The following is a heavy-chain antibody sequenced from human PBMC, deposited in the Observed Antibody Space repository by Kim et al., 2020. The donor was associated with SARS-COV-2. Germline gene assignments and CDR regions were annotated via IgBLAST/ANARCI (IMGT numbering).Heavy chain of an antibody. CDR1: GASISEFY. V-gene: IGHV4-59*01. CDR2: MYYSGLT. Sequence: SETLSLTCAVSGASISEFYWRWIRQTPGKGLEWIGYMYYSGLTDYNPSLKSRVTLSVDTSKSQFSLKLTSLTAADTAVYYCARGGRWFCDLSFCIDVWG. J-gene: IGHJ6*02. CDR3: ARGGRWFCDLSFCIDV. D-gene: IGHD3-10*01.